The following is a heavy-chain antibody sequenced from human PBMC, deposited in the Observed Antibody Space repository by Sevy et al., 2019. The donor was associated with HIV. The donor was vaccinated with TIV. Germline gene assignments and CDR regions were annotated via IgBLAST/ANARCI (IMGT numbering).Heavy chain of an antibody. CDR3: ARDIGGLGSF. D-gene: IGHD3-16*01. CDR1: GFTFSSYW. V-gene: IGHV3-74*01. Sequence: QLGGSLRLSCAASGFTFSSYWMRWVRQAPGKGLVWVSRSNEDGSTTNYADSVKGRFTISRDNAKNTLYLQMHSLRAEDTAVYYCARDIGGLGSFWGQGTTVTVSS. CDR2: SNEDGSTT. J-gene: IGHJ6*02.